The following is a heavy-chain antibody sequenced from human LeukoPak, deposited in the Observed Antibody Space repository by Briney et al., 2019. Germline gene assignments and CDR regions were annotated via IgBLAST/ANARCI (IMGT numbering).Heavy chain of an antibody. CDR2: ISSSSSYI. V-gene: IGHV3-21*04. J-gene: IGHJ3*02. Sequence: PGGSLRLSCAASGFTFSSYSMNWVRQAPGKGLEWVSSISSSSSYIYYADSVKGRFTISRDNSKNTLYLQMSSLRAEDTAVYYCARGYYYDISRDAFDIRGQGTMVTVSS. D-gene: IGHD3-22*01. CDR1: GFTFSSYS. CDR3: ARGYYYDISRDAFDI.